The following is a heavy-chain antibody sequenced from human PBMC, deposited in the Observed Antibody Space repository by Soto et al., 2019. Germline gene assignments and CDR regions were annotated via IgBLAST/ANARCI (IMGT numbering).Heavy chain of an antibody. CDR1: GFTFSNAW. V-gene: IGHV3-15*01. CDR3: ARDTDPSGTFDY. Sequence: PGGSLRLSCAASGFTFSNAWMSWVRQAPGKGLEWVGRIKSKTDGGTTDYAAPVKGRFTISRDDSKNTLYLQMNSLKTEDTAVYYCARDTDPSGTFDYWGQGTLVTVSS. D-gene: IGHD2-15*01. CDR2: IKSKTDGGTT. J-gene: IGHJ4*02.